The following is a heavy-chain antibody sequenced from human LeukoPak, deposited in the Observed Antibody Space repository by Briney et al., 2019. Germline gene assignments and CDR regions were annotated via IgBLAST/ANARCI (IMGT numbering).Heavy chain of an antibody. D-gene: IGHD3-22*01. J-gene: IGHJ6*03. CDR3: ARGPGGRSGYYPLEDYYYYHYMDV. V-gene: IGHV1-18*04. CDR2: IRAYNGNT. CDR1: GYTFTGYY. Sequence: ASVKVSCNTFGYTFTGYYMHWVRQAPGQGLEWMGWIRAYNGNTNYAQKLQGRVTMTTDTSTSTAYMELRSLRSDDTAVYYCARGPGGRSGYYPLEDYYYYHYMDVWGKGTTVTVSS.